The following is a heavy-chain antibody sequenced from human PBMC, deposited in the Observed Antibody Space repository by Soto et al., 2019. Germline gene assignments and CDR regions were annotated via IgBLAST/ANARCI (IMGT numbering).Heavy chain of an antibody. CDR1: GYSFTSYW. V-gene: IGHV5-51*01. J-gene: IGHJ5*02. CDR2: IYPGDSDT. D-gene: IGHD6-6*01. Sequence: GESLKISCKGSGYSFTSYWIGWVRQMPGKGLEWMGIIYPGDSDTRYSPSFQGQVTISADKSISTAYLQWSSLKASDTTMYYCARLRRVAARRGGWFDPWGQGTLVTAPQ. CDR3: ARLRRVAARRGGWFDP.